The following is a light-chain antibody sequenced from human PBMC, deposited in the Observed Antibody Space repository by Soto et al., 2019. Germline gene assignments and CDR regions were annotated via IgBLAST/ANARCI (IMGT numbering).Light chain of an antibody. Sequence: DIQLTQSPSTPSASVGDRVTITCRSCQSISRWLAWYQQKQGKAPKVLIYQASTLESGVPSRFSGSGSGTEFPLTISNLQPDDFATYYCQEYNNAFGQGKRLEIK. CDR2: QAS. J-gene: IGKJ5*01. CDR1: QSISRW. V-gene: IGKV1-5*03. CDR3: QEYNNA.